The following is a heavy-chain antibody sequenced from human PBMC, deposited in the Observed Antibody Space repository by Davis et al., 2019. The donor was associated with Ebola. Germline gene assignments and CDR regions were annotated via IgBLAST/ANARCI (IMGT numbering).Heavy chain of an antibody. Sequence: PGGSLRLSCAASGFTFSDYAMHWVLQAPGKGLEWVTVISYDGNNKYYADSVKGRFTISRDNSKNTLYLQIDSLRADDTAVYYCARDSYGMDVWGKGTTVTVSS. CDR2: ISYDGNNK. CDR3: ARDSYGMDV. CDR1: GFTFSDYA. J-gene: IGHJ6*04. V-gene: IGHV3-30*04.